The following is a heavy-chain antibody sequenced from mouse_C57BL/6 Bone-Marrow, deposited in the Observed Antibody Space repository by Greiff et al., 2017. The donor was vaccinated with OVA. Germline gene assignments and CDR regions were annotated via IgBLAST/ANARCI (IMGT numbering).Heavy chain of an antibody. CDR2: INPGSGGT. Sequence: QVQLKESGAELVRPGTSVKVSCKASGYAFTNYLIEWVKQRPGQGLEWIGVINPGSGGTNYNEKFKGKATLTADKSSSTAYMQLSSLTSEDSAVYFCARRGNWDASSYFDYWGQGTTLTVSS. V-gene: IGHV1-54*01. J-gene: IGHJ2*01. D-gene: IGHD4-1*01. CDR1: GYAFTNYL. CDR3: ARRGNWDASSYFDY.